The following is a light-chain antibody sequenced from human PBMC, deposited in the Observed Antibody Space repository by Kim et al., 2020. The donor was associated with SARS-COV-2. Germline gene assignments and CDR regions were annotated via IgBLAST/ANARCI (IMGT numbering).Light chain of an antibody. Sequence: PGKTARVSCGGNSIGSKSGLWYQQESGQAPVLVIYYDSDRPSGIPERFSGSNSGNTATLTISRVEAGDEADYYCQVWDSSSDHRVVFGGGTKVTVL. V-gene: IGLV3-21*04. CDR3: QVWDSSSDHRVV. CDR2: YDS. CDR1: SIGSKS. J-gene: IGLJ2*01.